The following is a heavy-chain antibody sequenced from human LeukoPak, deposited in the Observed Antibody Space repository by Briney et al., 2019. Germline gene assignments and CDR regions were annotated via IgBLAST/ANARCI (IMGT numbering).Heavy chain of an antibody. CDR3: ARDDYSNPTSSYYYYGMDV. Sequence: GGSLRLSCAASGFTFSSYWMSWVRQAPGKGLEWVSSISSSSSYIYYADSVKGRFTISRDNAKNSLYLQMNSLRAEDTAVYYCARDDYSNPTSSYYYYGMDVWGQGTTVTVSS. J-gene: IGHJ6*02. D-gene: IGHD4-11*01. V-gene: IGHV3-21*01. CDR1: GFTFSSYW. CDR2: ISSSSSYI.